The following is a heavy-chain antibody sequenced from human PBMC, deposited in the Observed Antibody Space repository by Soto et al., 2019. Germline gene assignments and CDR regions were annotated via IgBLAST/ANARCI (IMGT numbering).Heavy chain of an antibody. Sequence: LSLTCAVYGGSFSGYYWSWIRQPPGKGLEWIGEINHSGSTNYNPSLKSRVTISVDTSKNQFSLKLSSVTAADTAVYYCARGGISHWAYFYYMDVWDRGTTVTVSS. CDR2: INHSGST. CDR3: ARGGISHWAYFYYMDV. J-gene: IGHJ6*03. V-gene: IGHV4-34*01. CDR1: GGSFSGYY. D-gene: IGHD2-21*01.